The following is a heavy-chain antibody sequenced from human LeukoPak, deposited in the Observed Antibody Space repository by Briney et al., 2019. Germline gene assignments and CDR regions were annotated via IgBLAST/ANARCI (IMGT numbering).Heavy chain of an antibody. J-gene: IGHJ4*02. D-gene: IGHD3-10*01. CDR2: INPNSGGT. Sequence: ASVKVSCKASGYTFTGYYMHWVRQAPGQGLXXXXXINPNSGGTNYAQKFQGRVTMTRDTSISTAYMELSRLRSDDTAVYYCAKGWFGELSPLYFDYWGQGTLVTVSS. CDR3: AKGWFGELSPLYFDY. V-gene: IGHV1-2*02. CDR1: GYTFTGYY.